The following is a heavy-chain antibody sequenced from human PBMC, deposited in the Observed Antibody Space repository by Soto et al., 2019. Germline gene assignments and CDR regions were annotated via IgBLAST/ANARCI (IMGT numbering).Heavy chain of an antibody. CDR1: GLTFSDYY. CDR2: ISSSGSTI. D-gene: IGHD1-1*01. J-gene: IGHJ5*02. Sequence: GGSLRLSCAASGLTFSDYYMSWIRQAPGKGLEWVSYISSSGSTIYYADSVKGRITISRDNAKNSLYLQMNSLRAEDTAVYYCARHETTKVERPKRLPWFDPWGQGTLVTVSS. V-gene: IGHV3-11*01. CDR3: ARHETTKVERPKRLPWFDP.